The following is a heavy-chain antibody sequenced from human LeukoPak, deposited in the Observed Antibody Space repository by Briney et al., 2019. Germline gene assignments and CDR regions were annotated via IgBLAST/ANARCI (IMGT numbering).Heavy chain of an antibody. CDR3: ARAYYDSSGSRDLFDY. CDR2: IYYSGST. CDR1: GGSVSSYY. Sequence: SETLSLTCTVSGGSVSSYYWSWIRQPPGKGLEWIGYIYYSGSTNYNPSLKSRVTISVDTSKNQFSLKLSSVTAADTAVYYCARAYYDSSGSRDLFDYWGQGTLVTVSS. D-gene: IGHD3-22*01. V-gene: IGHV4-59*02. J-gene: IGHJ4*02.